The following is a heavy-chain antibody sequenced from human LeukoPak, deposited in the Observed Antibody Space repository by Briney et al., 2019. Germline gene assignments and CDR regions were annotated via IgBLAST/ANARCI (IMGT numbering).Heavy chain of an antibody. CDR2: IYTTDSDT. CDR3: ARHNSNTSGYY. CDR1: GYSLSKYW. J-gene: IGHJ4*02. Sequence: GESLKISCKGSGYSLSKYWIGWVRQSPGKGLEWMGIIYTTDSDTRYSPFFEGKVTISVDKSLSTAYLQWSSLKASDTAIYYCARHNSNTSGYYWGQGTLVTVSS. V-gene: IGHV5-51*01. D-gene: IGHD6-13*01.